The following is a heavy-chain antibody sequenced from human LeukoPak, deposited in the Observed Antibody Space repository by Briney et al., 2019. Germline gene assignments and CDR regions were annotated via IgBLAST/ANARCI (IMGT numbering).Heavy chain of an antibody. CDR1: GGSFSGYY. CDR2: INHSGST. V-gene: IGHV4-34*01. J-gene: IGHJ4*02. CDR3: ARDYGGAFDC. D-gene: IGHD3-16*01. Sequence: SETLSLTCAVYGGSFSGYYWSWIRQPPGKGLEWIGEINHSGSTNYNPSLKSRVTISVDTSKNQFSLKLSSVTAADTAVYYCARDYGGAFDCWGQGTLVTVSS.